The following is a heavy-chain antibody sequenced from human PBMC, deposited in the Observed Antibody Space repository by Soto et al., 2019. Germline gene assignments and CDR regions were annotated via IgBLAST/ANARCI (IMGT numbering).Heavy chain of an antibody. Sequence: AAVKVSCKASGYTFSNYGITCVLQAPGQGLEWMGWISAYNGNTHFAQKFQGRVTMTTDTPTTTAFMELRSLRSDDTAVYYCARIADCSITTRPPPRTSLIPGSTYYCGLVVRG. CDR1: GYTFSNYG. CDR3: ARIADCSITTRPPPRTSLIPGSTYYCGLVV. D-gene: IGHD2-2*01. V-gene: IGHV1-18*01. CDR2: ISAYNGNT. J-gene: IGHJ6*02.